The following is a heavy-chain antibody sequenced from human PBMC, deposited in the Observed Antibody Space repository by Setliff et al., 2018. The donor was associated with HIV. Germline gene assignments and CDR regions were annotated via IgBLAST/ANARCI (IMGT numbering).Heavy chain of an antibody. Sequence: PGGSLRLSCTASGFTFSQTWMSWPRQAPGKGLEWVANISPNGNEKYSVDSVKGRFTTSRDNAKISLYLQMKSLRAEDTAVYYCARSYYGPFPDDYWGQGTLVTVSS. CDR3: ARSYYGPFPDDY. J-gene: IGHJ4*02. CDR1: GFTFSQTW. CDR2: ISPNGNEK. V-gene: IGHV3-7*01. D-gene: IGHD3-10*01.